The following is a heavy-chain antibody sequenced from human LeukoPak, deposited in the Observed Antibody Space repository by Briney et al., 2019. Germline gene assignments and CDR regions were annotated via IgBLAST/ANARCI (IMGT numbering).Heavy chain of an antibody. CDR2: MYSADTT. CDR1: GFTVSSYH. Sequence: HPGGSLRLSCVASGFTVSSYHMTWVRQAPGKGLEWVSVMYSADTTFYAESVRGRITISRHNSKNTLYLQMNSLRAEDTAVYYCARGGASIDYWGQGTLVTASS. D-gene: IGHD4/OR15-4a*01. J-gene: IGHJ4*02. CDR3: ARGGASIDY. V-gene: IGHV3-53*04.